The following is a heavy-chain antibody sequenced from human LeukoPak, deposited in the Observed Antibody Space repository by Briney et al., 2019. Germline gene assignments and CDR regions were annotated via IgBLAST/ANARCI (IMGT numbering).Heavy chain of an antibody. J-gene: IGHJ4*02. Sequence: SETLSLTCAVYGGSFSGYYWSWIRQPPGKGLEWIGEINHSGSTTYNPSLKSRVTISVDTSKNQFSLKLSSVTAADTAVYYCARGGVAIGEGFDYWGQGTLVTVSS. CDR2: INHSGST. CDR1: GGSFSGYY. D-gene: IGHD2-2*02. CDR3: ARGGVAIGEGFDY. V-gene: IGHV4-34*01.